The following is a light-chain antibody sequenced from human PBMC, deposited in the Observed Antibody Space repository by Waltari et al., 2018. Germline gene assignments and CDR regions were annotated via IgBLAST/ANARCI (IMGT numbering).Light chain of an antibody. CDR3: QQYNDWPKIT. V-gene: IGKV3D-15*01. CDR2: DTS. J-gene: IGKJ5*01. CDR1: QGIRSW. Sequence: MTQSPTSVSASVGDRVTITCRASQGIRSWLAWYQQKPGQGPRLLIFDTSNRATGIPARFSGGGSGTDFTLTISSLEPDDFATYYCQQYNDWPKITFGQGTRLEIK.